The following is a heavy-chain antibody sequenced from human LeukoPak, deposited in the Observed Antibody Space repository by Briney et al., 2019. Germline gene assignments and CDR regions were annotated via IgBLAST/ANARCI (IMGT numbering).Heavy chain of an antibody. V-gene: IGHV1-18*01. Sequence: ASVKVSCKASGYTFTSYGISWVRQAPGQGLEWMGWISAYNGNTNYAQKLQGRVTMTTDTSTSTAYMELRSLRSDDTAVYYCARETNYYGSGSPGWFDPWGQGILVTVSS. CDR3: ARETNYYGSGSPGWFDP. CDR2: ISAYNGNT. J-gene: IGHJ5*02. CDR1: GYTFTSYG. D-gene: IGHD3-10*01.